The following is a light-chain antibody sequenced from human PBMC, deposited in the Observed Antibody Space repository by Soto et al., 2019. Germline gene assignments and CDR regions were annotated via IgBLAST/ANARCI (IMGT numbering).Light chain of an antibody. J-gene: IGKJ5*01. V-gene: IGKV3-15*01. Sequence: EIVMTQSPGTLSVSPEEGATLFCRASQSVRTKLAWYQQRAGQAPRLLMYGASNRATGIPDRFSGSGSGTEFTLTISSLQSEDFAVYYCQQYNSWPPITFGQGTRLEIK. CDR3: QQYNSWPPIT. CDR1: QSVRTK. CDR2: GAS.